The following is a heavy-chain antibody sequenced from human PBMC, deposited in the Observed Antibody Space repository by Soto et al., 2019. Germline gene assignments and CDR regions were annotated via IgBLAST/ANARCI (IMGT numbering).Heavy chain of an antibody. V-gene: IGHV5-51*01. D-gene: IGHD3-22*01. Sequence: RGESLKISCKGSGYSFTSYWIGWVRQMPGKGLEWMGIIYPGDSDTRYSPSFQGQVTISADKSISTAYLQWSSLKASDTAMYYCARRTYYYDSSGYQHYYGMDVWGQGTTVTVSS. CDR1: GYSFTSYW. CDR3: ARRTYYYDSSGYQHYYGMDV. CDR2: IYPGDSDT. J-gene: IGHJ6*02.